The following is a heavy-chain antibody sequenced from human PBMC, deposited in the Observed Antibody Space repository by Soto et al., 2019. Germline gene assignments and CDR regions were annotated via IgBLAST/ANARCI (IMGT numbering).Heavy chain of an antibody. CDR1: GYTFTSSG. CDR2: INAGNGNT. CDR3: ARAWVVVTAPDY. Sequence: ASVKVSCKASGYTFTSSGISWVRQAPGQRLEWMGWINAGNGNTKYSQKFRGRVTITRDTSASTAYMELSSLRSEDTAVYYCARAWVVVTAPDYWGQGTLVTVSS. V-gene: IGHV1-3*01. J-gene: IGHJ4*02. D-gene: IGHD2-21*02.